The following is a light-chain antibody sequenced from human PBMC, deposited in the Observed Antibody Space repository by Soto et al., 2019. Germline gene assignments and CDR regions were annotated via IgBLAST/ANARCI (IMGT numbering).Light chain of an antibody. V-gene: IGLV2-14*01. Sequence: QSALTQPASVSGSPGQSITISCTGTSSDVGGYNYVSWYQQHPRKAPKLMIYDVSNRPSGVSNRFSGSKSGNTASLTISGLQAEDEADYYCSSYTSSSTLRGVFGGGTKVTVL. J-gene: IGLJ2*01. CDR2: DVS. CDR3: SSYTSSSTLRGV. CDR1: SSDVGGYNY.